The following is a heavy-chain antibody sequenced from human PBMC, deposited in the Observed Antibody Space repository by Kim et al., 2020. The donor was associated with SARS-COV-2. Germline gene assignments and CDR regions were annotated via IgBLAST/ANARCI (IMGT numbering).Heavy chain of an antibody. V-gene: IGHV3-48*03. J-gene: IGHJ4*02. CDR2: ISSSGSTI. CDR1: GFTFSSYE. D-gene: IGHD3-22*01. Sequence: GGSLRLSCAASGFTFSSYEMNWVRQAPGKGLEWVSYISSSGSTIYYADSVKGRFTISRDNAKNSLYLQMNSLRAEDTAVYYCARPYDSSGSGYWGQGTLVTVSS. CDR3: ARPYDSSGSGY.